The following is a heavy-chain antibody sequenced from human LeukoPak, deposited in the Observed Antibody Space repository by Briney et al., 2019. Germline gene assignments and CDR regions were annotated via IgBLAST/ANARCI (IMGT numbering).Heavy chain of an antibody. CDR1: GYRFTSSD. J-gene: IGHJ5*02. CDR2: INPDSGDT. V-gene: IGHV1-8*03. Sequence: GASVKVSCTASGYRFTSSDINWVRQAPGQGLEWMGWINPDSGDTGYAEKFQDRLAIAGDTSITTAYMELTNLKSEDTAVYYCTRGWDLWGQGTLVTVSS. CDR3: TRGWDL.